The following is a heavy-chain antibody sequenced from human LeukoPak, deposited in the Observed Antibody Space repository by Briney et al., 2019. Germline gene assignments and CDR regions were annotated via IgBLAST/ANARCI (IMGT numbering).Heavy chain of an antibody. V-gene: IGHV4-30-2*01. J-gene: IGHJ3*02. CDR2: IYHSGST. Sequence: SQTLSLTCAVSGGSISSGGYSWSWIRQPPGKGLEWIGYIYHSGSTYYNPSLKSRVTISVDRSKNQFSLKLSSVTAADTAVYYCARDMGSGWRNPRQNAFDIWGQGTMVTVSS. CDR3: ARDMGSGWRNPRQNAFDI. D-gene: IGHD6-19*01. CDR1: GGSISSGGYS.